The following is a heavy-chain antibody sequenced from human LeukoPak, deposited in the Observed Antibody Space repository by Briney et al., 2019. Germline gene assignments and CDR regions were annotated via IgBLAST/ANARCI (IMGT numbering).Heavy chain of an antibody. D-gene: IGHD1-26*01. J-gene: IGHJ3*01. CDR2: MNGDGSQI. Sequence: PGGSLRLSCAASGFTFSNYAMSWVRQAPGKGLEWVAHMNGDGSQIYYMDFVKGRFTISRDNAKNSLYLQMNGLRAEDTAVYYCVAWGNSGNSWGQGTMVIVSS. V-gene: IGHV3-7*01. CDR3: VAWGNSGNS. CDR1: GFTFSNYA.